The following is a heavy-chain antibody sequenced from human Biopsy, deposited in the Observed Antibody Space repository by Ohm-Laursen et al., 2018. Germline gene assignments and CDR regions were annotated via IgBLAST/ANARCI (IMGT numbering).Heavy chain of an antibody. CDR3: AAVDYSAYTTVDH. D-gene: IGHD5-12*01. CDR1: GDSISIYY. CDR2: FYYSGST. Sequence: SETLSLTCNVSGDSISIYYWSWIRQPPGKGLEWIGNFYYSGSTNYNPSLKSRITMSLDRSKSQVSLRMNSVTAADTAVYYCAAVDYSAYTTVDHWGQGTLITVSS. V-gene: IGHV4-59*01. J-gene: IGHJ4*02.